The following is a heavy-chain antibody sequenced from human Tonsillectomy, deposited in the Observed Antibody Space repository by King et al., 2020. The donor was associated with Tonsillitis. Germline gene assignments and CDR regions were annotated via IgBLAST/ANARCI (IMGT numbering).Heavy chain of an antibody. CDR2: IYYSGST. D-gene: IGHD2-21*02. V-gene: IGHV4-59*01. Sequence: VQLQESGPGLVKPSETLSLTCTVSGGSISSYYWSWIRQPPGKGLEWIGYIYYSGSTNYNPSLKSRVTISVDTSKNQFSLKLSSVTAADTAVYYCARDRAAYCGGDCYYLDYWGQGTLVTVSS. CDR1: GGSISSYY. J-gene: IGHJ4*02. CDR3: ARDRAAYCGGDCYYLDY.